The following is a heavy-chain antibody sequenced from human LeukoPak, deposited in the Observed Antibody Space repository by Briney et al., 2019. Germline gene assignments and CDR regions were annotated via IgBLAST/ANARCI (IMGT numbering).Heavy chain of an antibody. CDR3: EYRGYSYGFGDY. CDR1: GITFSSYG. Sequence: QPGRSLTLSCAASGITFSSYGMHWVRQAPGKGLEWVAIISYDGSNKYYADSVKGRFTISRDNSKNTLYLQMNSLRAEDTAVYYCEYRGYSYGFGDYWGQGTLVIVSS. D-gene: IGHD5-18*01. V-gene: IGHV3-30*03. J-gene: IGHJ4*02. CDR2: ISYDGSNK.